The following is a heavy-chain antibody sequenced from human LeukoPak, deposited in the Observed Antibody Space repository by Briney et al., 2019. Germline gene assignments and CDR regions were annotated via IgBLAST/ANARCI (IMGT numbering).Heavy chain of an antibody. V-gene: IGHV4-59*01. D-gene: IGHD5-12*01. CDR2: IYYSGTP. J-gene: IGHJ4*02. Sequence: PSETLSLTCTVSGDSISSYYWSWIRQPPGKGLEWIGYIYYSGTPNYNPSLKSRVTISLDTSKNQFSLKLSSVTTADTAIYYCAGKYRGYWGWSDHWGRESLVTAAS. CDR3: AGKYRGYWGWSDH. CDR1: GDSISSYY.